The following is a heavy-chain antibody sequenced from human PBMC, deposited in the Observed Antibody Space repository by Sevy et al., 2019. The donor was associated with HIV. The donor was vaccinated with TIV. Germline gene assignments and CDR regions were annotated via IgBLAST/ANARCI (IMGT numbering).Heavy chain of an antibody. J-gene: IGHJ6*02. Sequence: SLKISCAASGFTFDDYAMHWVRQAPGKGLEWVSGISWNSGSIGYADSVKGRFTISRDNAKNSLYLQMNSLRGEDTALYYCARIYDSSGYYFLGYYYGMDVWGQGTTVTVSS. CDR3: ARIYDSSGYYFLGYYYGMDV. D-gene: IGHD3-22*01. V-gene: IGHV3-9*01. CDR2: ISWNSGSI. CDR1: GFTFDDYA.